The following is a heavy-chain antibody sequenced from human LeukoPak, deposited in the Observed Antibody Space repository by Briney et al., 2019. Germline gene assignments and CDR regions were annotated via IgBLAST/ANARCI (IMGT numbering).Heavy chain of an antibody. CDR3: ARGLQLALNWFDP. V-gene: IGHV4-39*07. Sequence: SETLSLTCTVSGGSISSSSYYWGWIRQPPGKGLEWIGSIYYSGSTYYNPSLKSRVTISVDTSKNQFSLKLSSVTAADTAVYYCARGLQLALNWFDPWGQGTLVTVSS. J-gene: IGHJ5*02. CDR2: IYYSGST. CDR1: GGSISSSSYY. D-gene: IGHD6-6*01.